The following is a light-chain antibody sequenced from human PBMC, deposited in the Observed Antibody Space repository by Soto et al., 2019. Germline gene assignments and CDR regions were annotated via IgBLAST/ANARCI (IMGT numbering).Light chain of an antibody. J-gene: IGKJ5*01. CDR3: QQYDNLPIT. CDR1: QDISDH. V-gene: IGKV1-33*01. Sequence: DIQMTQSPSSLSASVGDRVTITCQASQDISDHLNWYQQKSGKAPKVLIYDASNLQPGVPSRFSGSGSGTYFIFTISSLQPEDIATYYCQQYDNLPITFGQGTRLEIK. CDR2: DAS.